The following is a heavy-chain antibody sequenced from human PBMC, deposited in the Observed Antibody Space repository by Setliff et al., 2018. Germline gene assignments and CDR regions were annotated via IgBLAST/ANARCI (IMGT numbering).Heavy chain of an antibody. CDR3: ARDLGHGGDSDY. V-gene: IGHV4-38-2*02. CDR1: GYPISGGYI. D-gene: IGHD2-21*02. CDR2: IGHTGSI. J-gene: IGHJ4*02. Sequence: SETLSLTCTVSGYPISGGYIWGWIRQPPGRGLEWVGNIGHTGSINYNPSLKRRLTISRDTSKNQVSLKLNSVTATDTAVYYCARDLGHGGDSDYWGQGIQVTVSS.